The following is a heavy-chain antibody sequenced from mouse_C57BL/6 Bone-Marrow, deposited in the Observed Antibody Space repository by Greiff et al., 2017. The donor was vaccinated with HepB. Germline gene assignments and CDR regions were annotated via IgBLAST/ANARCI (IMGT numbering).Heavy chain of an antibody. CDR3: ASLRPDYFDY. CDR1: GYTSTSYW. CDR2: IHPNSGST. J-gene: IGHJ2*01. D-gene: IGHD1-2*01. V-gene: IGHV1-64*01. Sequence: QVQLQQPGAELVKPGASVKLSCKASGYTSTSYWMHWVKQRPGQGLEWIGMIHPNSGSTNYNEKFKSKATLTVDKSSSTAYMQLSSLTSEDSAVYYCASLRPDYFDYWGQGTTLTVSS.